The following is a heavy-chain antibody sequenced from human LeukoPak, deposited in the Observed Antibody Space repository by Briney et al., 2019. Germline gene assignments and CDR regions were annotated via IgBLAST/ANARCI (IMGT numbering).Heavy chain of an antibody. CDR1: GGSISSYY. CDR3: ARTQEGKYSSSWGLFDY. V-gene: IGHV4-59*01. D-gene: IGHD6-6*01. CDR2: IYYSGST. Sequence: SETLSLTCTVSGGSISSYYWSWIRQPPGKGLEWIGYIYYSGSTNYNPSLKSRVTISVDTSKNQFSLKLSSVTAADTAVYYCARTQEGKYSSSWGLFDYRGQGTLVTVSS. J-gene: IGHJ4*02.